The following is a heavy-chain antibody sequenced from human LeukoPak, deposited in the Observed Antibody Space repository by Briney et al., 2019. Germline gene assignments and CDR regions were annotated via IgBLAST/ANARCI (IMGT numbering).Heavy chain of an antibody. V-gene: IGHV1-69*06. Sequence: SVKVSCKVSGYTLTELSMHWVRQAPGKGLEWMGGIIPIFGTANYAQKFQGRVTITADKSTSTAYMELSSLRSEDTAVYYCARNNYSGSLAFDYWGQGTLVTVSS. CDR2: IIPIFGTA. CDR3: ARNNYSGSLAFDY. J-gene: IGHJ4*02. D-gene: IGHD1-26*01. CDR1: GYTLTELS.